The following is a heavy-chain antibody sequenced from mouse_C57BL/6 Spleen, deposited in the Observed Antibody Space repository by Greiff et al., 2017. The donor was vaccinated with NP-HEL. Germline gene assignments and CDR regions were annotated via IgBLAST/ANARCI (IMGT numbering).Heavy chain of an antibody. Sequence: QLQQPGAELVKPGASVKLSCKASGYTFTSYWMHWVKQRPGQGLEWIGMIHPNSGSTNYNEKFKSKATLTVDKSSSTAYMQLSSLTSEDAAVYYCAREGTTVVDYWGQGTTLTVSS. D-gene: IGHD1-1*01. CDR2: IHPNSGST. V-gene: IGHV1-64*01. J-gene: IGHJ2*01. CDR1: GYTFTSYW. CDR3: AREGTTVVDY.